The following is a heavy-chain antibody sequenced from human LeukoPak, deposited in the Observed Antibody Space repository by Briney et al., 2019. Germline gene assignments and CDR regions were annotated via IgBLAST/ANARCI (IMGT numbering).Heavy chain of an antibody. Sequence: GGSLRLSCAASGFTFDDYAMHWVRQAPGKGLEWVSGISWNSGSIGYADSVKGRFTISRDNSKNTLYLQMNSLRAEDTAVYYCARDHHGMDVWGQGTTVTVSS. V-gene: IGHV3-9*01. CDR2: ISWNSGSI. J-gene: IGHJ6*02. CDR3: ARDHHGMDV. CDR1: GFTFDDYA.